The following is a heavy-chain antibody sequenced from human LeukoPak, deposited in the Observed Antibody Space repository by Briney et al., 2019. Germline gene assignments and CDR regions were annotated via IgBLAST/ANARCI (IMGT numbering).Heavy chain of an antibody. CDR2: IYYSGST. V-gene: IGHV4-59*12. Sequence: SETLSLTCTVSGGSISSYYWSWIRQPPGKGLEWIGYIYYSGSTNYNPSLKSRVTISVDTSKNQFSLKLSSVTAADTAVYYCAREDTAQGSYYVYWGQGTLVTVSS. J-gene: IGHJ4*02. CDR3: AREDTAQGSYYVY. CDR1: GGSISSYY. D-gene: IGHD1-26*01.